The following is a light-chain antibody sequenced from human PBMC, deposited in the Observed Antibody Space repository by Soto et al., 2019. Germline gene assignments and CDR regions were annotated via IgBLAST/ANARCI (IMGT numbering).Light chain of an antibody. J-gene: IGLJ1*01. CDR1: SGDVGGDNY. V-gene: IGLV2-8*01. CDR3: SSSVASSNV. Sequence: QSVLTQPPSASGSPGHTVAISCTGTSGDVGGDNYVSWYRKHSGEAPKLMIYEITKHPSADPDRFSGSKPGNTASLTVSCLQAMDEADHYCSSSVASSNVFGTGTKVTVL. CDR2: EIT.